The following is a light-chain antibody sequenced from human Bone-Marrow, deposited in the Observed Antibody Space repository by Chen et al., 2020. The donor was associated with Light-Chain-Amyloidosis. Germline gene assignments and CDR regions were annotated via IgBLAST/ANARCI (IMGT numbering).Light chain of an antibody. CDR2: KVS. J-gene: IGKJ2*01. CDR1: QSLVHSDGNIY. Sequence: AVMTQSPLPLPVTLGQPAAISCRSSQSLVHSDGNIYLNWLQQRPGQSPRRLIYKVSNRDSGIPDRFSGSGSDTDFTLRISRVEAEDVAIYYCMQGSHWLHTFGQGTKIEIK. CDR3: MQGSHWLHT. V-gene: IGKV2-30*02.